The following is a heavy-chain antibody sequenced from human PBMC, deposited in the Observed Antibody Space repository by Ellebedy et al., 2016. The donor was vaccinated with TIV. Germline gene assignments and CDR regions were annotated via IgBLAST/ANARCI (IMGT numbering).Heavy chain of an antibody. CDR2: ISGSSKHI. D-gene: IGHD6-19*01. V-gene: IGHV3-21*01. Sequence: GGSLRLXXAASGFTFNTYDMNWVRQAPVKGLEWVSSISGSSKHIYYADSVKGRFTISRDNPKNLLYLQMNSLRAEDTAVYYCARGGSGWPPDYWGQGTLVTVSS. CDR3: ARGGSGWPPDY. CDR1: GFTFNTYD. J-gene: IGHJ4*02.